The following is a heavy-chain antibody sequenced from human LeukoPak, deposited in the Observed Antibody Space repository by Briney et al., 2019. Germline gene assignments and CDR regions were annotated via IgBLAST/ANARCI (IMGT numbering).Heavy chain of an antibody. CDR2: ISSSSYI. CDR3: ARDRTMTLVY. V-gene: IGHV3-21*01. CDR1: GFSLNNYA. D-gene: IGHD4/OR15-4a*01. Sequence: KAGGSLTLSCAVSGFSLNNYAMNWVRQAPGKGLEWVSSISSSSYIYYADSVKGRFTISRDNAKNSLYLQMNSLRAEDTAVYYCARDRTMTLVYWGQGTLVTVSS. J-gene: IGHJ4*02.